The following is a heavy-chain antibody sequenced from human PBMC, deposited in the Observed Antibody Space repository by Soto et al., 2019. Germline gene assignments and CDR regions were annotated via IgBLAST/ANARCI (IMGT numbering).Heavy chain of an antibody. J-gene: IGHJ4*01. CDR1: GFTFGDYA. D-gene: IGHD3-3*01. CDR3: SRHCYDFSSGYYLYYFDH. CDR2: IRSKSFGGTP. Sequence: GGSLRLSCTTSGFTFGDYAMSWFRQAPGKGLEWVGFIRSKSFGGTPEYAASVKGRFSISRDDSKSIAYLQMNRLKTEDTSLYYCSRHCYDFSSGYYLYYFDHWGQGALVTVSS. V-gene: IGHV3-49*03.